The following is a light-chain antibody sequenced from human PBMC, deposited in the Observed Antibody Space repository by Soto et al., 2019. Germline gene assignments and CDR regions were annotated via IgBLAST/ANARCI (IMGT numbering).Light chain of an antibody. CDR3: QQCGGSPLFS. Sequence: EIVLTQSPATLSLSPGERATLSCTASQSVTSSCLAWSQRKPGQAPRLLIHTTSTRATDIPDRFSGSGSGTYFTLTISRLQPEDFAVYYCQQCGGSPLFSFGPGTRVDI. J-gene: IGKJ3*01. CDR2: TTS. CDR1: QSVTSSC. V-gene: IGKV3-20*01.